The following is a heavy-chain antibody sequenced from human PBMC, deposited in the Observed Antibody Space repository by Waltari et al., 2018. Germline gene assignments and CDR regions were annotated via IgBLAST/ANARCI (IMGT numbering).Heavy chain of an antibody. D-gene: IGHD2-8*01. CDR2: INGGGVGST. CDR3: AKGTCTKGVCYFDY. J-gene: IGHJ4*02. V-gene: IGHV3-23*01. CDR1: GFTFSSYA. Sequence: EVQLLESGGGLVQPGGSLRLSCAASGFTFSSYAMNWVRQAPGKGLEWVSAINGGGVGSTYYADSVKGQFTISRDNSKNTLYRQMNSLRVEDTAVYFCAKGTCTKGVCYFDYWGQGTLVTVSS.